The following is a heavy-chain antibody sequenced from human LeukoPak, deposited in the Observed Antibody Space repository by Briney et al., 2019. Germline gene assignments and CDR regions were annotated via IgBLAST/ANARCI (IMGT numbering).Heavy chain of an antibody. J-gene: IGHJ4*02. V-gene: IGHV3-21*01. Sequence: GGSLRLSCAACGFTFSSYSMNWVRQAPGKGLEWVSSISSSSSYIYYADSVKGRFTISRDNAKNSLYLQMNSLRAEDTAVYYCASPAVTGSLYYFDYWGQGTLVTVSS. D-gene: IGHD6-19*01. CDR2: ISSSSSYI. CDR3: ASPAVTGSLYYFDY. CDR1: GFTFSSYS.